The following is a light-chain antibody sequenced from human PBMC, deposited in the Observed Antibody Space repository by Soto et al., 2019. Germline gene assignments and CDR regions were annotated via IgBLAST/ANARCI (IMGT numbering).Light chain of an antibody. Sequence: EIVITQSPGTLSLSPGERATLSCRASQSVSSRLAWYQQKPGQAHRLLISGAYSRATGIQDRFSGSGSGTDFTLTIRRLEPEDFALYYCQHYVGGSPISFGQGTRLAI. CDR2: GAY. J-gene: IGKJ5*01. CDR3: QHYVGGSPIS. CDR1: QSVSSR. V-gene: IGKV3-20*01.